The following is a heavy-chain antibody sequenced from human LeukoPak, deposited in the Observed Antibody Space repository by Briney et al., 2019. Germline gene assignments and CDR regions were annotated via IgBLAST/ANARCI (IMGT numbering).Heavy chain of an antibody. CDR2: ISYDGSNK. CDR1: GFTFSSYW. Sequence: GGSLRLSCAASGFTFSSYWMSWVRQAPGKGLEWVAVISYDGSNKYYADSVKGRFTISRDNSKNTLYLQMNSLRAEDTAVYYCASQGQPTHYYMDVWGKGTTVTVSS. V-gene: IGHV3-30*03. J-gene: IGHJ6*03. CDR3: ASQGQPTHYYMDV. D-gene: IGHD4-17*01.